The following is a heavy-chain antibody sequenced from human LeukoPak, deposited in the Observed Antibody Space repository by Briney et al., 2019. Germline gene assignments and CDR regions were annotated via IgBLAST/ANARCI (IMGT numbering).Heavy chain of an antibody. V-gene: IGHV1-18*01. CDR3: ASHLYYYGSGFYFDY. CDR1: GYTFTSYG. D-gene: IGHD3-10*01. CDR2: ISAYNGNT. Sequence: ASVKVSCKASGYTFTSYGISWVRQAPGQGLEWMGWISAYNGNTNYAQKLQGRVTITTDESTSTAYMELSSLRSEDTAVYYCASHLYYYGSGFYFDYWGQGTLVTVSS. J-gene: IGHJ4*02.